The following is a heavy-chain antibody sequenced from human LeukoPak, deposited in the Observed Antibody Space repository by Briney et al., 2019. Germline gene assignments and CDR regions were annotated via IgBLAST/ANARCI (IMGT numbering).Heavy chain of an antibody. CDR3: ARGTLITIFGVVFYGAFDI. V-gene: IGHV4-59*01. CDR2: IYYSGST. D-gene: IGHD3-3*01. Sequence: SETLSLTCTVSGGSISSYYWSWIRQPPGKGLEWIGYIYYSGSTNYNPSLKSRVTISVDTSKNQFSLKLSSVTAADTAVYYWARGTLITIFGVVFYGAFDIWGQGTLVTVSS. CDR1: GGSISSYY. J-gene: IGHJ3*02.